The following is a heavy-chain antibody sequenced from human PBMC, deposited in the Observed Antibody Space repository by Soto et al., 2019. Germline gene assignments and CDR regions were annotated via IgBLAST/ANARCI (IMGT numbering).Heavy chain of an antibody. V-gene: IGHV5-10-1*01. J-gene: IGHJ6*02. CDR2: IDPSDSYT. CDR1: GYSFTSYW. Sequence: PGESLKISCKGSGYSFTSYWISWVRQMPWKGLEWMGRIDPSDSYTNYSPSFQGHVTISADKSISTAYLQWSSLKASDTAMYYCASRRVNYGSGSYYYYYGMDVWGQGTTVTVSS. D-gene: IGHD3-10*01. CDR3: ASRRVNYGSGSYYYYYGMDV.